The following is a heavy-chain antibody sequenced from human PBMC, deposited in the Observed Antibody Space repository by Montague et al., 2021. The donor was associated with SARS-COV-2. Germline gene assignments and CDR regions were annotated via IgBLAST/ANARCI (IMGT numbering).Heavy chain of an antibody. CDR1: GFDFFNFD. Sequence: SLRLSCAASGFDFFNFDMAWVRQAPGRGLEWISDISSSGATILYADSLQGRFTISRDNIQKSLYLQMNSLRAEDTAVYHCATNKYCTLHDCLHGRHYFDHWGQGTLVTVSS. D-gene: IGHD2-8*01. CDR3: ATNKYCTLHDCLHGRHYFDH. V-gene: IGHV3-48*03. J-gene: IGHJ4*02. CDR2: ISSSGATI.